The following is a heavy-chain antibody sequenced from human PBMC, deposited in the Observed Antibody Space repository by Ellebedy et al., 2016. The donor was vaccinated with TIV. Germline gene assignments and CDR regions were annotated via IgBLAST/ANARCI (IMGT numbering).Heavy chain of an antibody. CDR2: LSGSGAVT. D-gene: IGHD3-10*01. CDR1: GFTFSTYA. J-gene: IGHJ3*02. V-gene: IGHV3-23*01. CDR3: APLRAGGRAFDI. Sequence: GGSLRLXXAASGFTFSTYAMSWVRQAPGKGLEWVSTLSGSGAVTYYADSVKGRFTISRDNSKNTLFLQMNSLRAEDTAIYYCAPLRAGGRAFDIWGHGTVVTVSS.